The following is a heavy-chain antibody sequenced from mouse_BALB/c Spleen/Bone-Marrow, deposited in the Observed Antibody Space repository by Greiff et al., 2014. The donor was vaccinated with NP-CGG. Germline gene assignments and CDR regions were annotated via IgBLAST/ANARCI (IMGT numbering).Heavy chain of an antibody. D-gene: IGHD4-1*01. Sequence: VKLMESGAELVKPGTSVKMSCKASGYTFTSYWMHWVKRRPGQGLEWIGGIYPGSDSTNYNEKFKSKATLTVDTSSSTAYMQLSSLTSEDSAVYYCAREKDWVFDYWGQGTTLTVSS. V-gene: IGHV1-55*01. CDR3: AREKDWVFDY. CDR2: IYPGSDST. CDR1: GYTFTSYW. J-gene: IGHJ2*01.